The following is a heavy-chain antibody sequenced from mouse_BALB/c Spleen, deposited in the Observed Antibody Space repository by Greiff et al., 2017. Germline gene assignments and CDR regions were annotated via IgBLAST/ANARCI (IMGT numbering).Heavy chain of an antibody. CDR1: GFTFTDYY. CDR3: ARDCTTATHWYFDV. D-gene: IGHD1-2*01. J-gene: IGHJ1*01. CDR2: IRNKANGYTT. Sequence: DVKLVESGGGLVQPGGSLRLSCATSGFTFTDYYMSWVRQPPGKALEWLGFIRNKANGYTTEYSASVKGRFTISRDNSQSILYLQMNTLRAEDSATYYCARDCTTATHWYFDVWGAGTTVTVAS. V-gene: IGHV7-3*02.